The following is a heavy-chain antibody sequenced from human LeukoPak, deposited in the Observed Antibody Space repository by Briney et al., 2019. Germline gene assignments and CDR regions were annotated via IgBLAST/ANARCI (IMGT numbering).Heavy chain of an antibody. Sequence: WASVKVFCKASGGTFSSYAISWVRQAPGQGLEWMGGIIPIFGTANYAQKFQGRVTITTDESTSTAYMELSSLRSEDTAVYYCARCGGYDYGGWFDPWGQGTLVTVSS. V-gene: IGHV1-69*05. CDR1: GGTFSSYA. CDR3: ARCGGYDYGGWFDP. D-gene: IGHD5-12*01. CDR2: IIPIFGTA. J-gene: IGHJ5*02.